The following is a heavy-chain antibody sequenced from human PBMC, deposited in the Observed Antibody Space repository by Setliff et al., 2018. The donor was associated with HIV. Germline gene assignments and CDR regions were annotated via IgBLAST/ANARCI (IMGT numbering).Heavy chain of an antibody. D-gene: IGHD3-10*01. CDR3: ARSRITMVRGSQNWYFDL. Sequence: SETLSLTCTVSGGSINNYYWSWIRQPAGKGLEWIGRIYTSGSTNYNPSLKSRVTISVDTSKDQFSLKLSSVTAADTVVYYCARSRITMVRGSQNWYFDLWGRGTLVTVSS. V-gene: IGHV4-4*07. J-gene: IGHJ2*01. CDR1: GGSINNYY. CDR2: IYTSGST.